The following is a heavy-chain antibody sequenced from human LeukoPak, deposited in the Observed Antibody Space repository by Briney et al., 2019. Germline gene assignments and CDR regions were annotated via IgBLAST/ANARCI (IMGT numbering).Heavy chain of an antibody. CDR1: GYTFTGYY. D-gene: IGHD2-21*02. J-gene: IGHJ5*02. Sequence: ASVKVSCKGAGYTFTGYYMHWVRQAPGQGLEWMGWINPNSGGTNYAQKFQGRVTMTRDTSISTAYMELSRLRSDDTAVYYCARDCGGDCVFDPWGQGTLVTVSS. V-gene: IGHV1-2*02. CDR2: INPNSGGT. CDR3: ARDCGGDCVFDP.